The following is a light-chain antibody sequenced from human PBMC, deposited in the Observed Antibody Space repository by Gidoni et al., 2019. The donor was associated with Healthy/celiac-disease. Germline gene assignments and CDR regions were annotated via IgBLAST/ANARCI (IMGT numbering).Light chain of an antibody. V-gene: IGKV4-1*01. CDR1: QSVLYSSNNKNY. CDR3: QQYYSTPRT. J-gene: IGKJ1*01. Sequence: DIVMTQSPDSLAVSLGERATINCKSSQSVLYSSNNKNYLAWYQQKPRPPPKLLIYWASTRESGVPDRFSGSGSGTDFTLTISSLQAEDVAVYYCQQYYSTPRTFGQGTKVEIK. CDR2: WAS.